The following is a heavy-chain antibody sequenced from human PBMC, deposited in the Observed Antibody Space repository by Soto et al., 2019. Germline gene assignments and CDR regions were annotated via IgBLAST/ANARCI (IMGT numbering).Heavy chain of an antibody. Sequence: QEQLVQSGAEVKKPGAPVKVSCKASGYTFSNYNINWVRQASGQGLEWMGWMNPDSGNTGYAEQFQDRATMTRNSSISTAYMELSGLRSEDTAVYYCAREAASDPSFYYHYMDVWGKGTTVTVSS. CDR2: MNPDSGNT. V-gene: IGHV1-8*01. CDR3: AREAASDPSFYYHYMDV. D-gene: IGHD3-10*01. CDR1: GYTFSNYN. J-gene: IGHJ6*03.